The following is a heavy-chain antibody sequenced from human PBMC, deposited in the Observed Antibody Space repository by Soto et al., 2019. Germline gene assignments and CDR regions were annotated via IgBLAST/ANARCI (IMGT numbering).Heavy chain of an antibody. CDR3: AKGWMATVTYSDY. CDR2: ITGSGGST. D-gene: IGHD4-17*01. Sequence: EMQLLESGGGLVQPGGSLRLSCAASGFTFSNYAMSWVRQAPGEGLEWVSAITGSGGSTFYADSVKGRFTISRDNSENTLLLQMNSLRVEDTAMYYCAKGWMATVTYSDYWGQGTLVTVSS. CDR1: GFTFSNYA. V-gene: IGHV3-23*01. J-gene: IGHJ4*02.